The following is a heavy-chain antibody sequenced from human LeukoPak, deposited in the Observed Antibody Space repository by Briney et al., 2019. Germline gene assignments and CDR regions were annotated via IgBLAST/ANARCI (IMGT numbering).Heavy chain of an antibody. Sequence: SSETLSLTCAVYGGSFSGYYWSWIRQPPGKGLEWIGEINHSGSTNYNPSLKSRVTISVDTSKNQFSLKLSSVTAADTAVYYCARRGAGVDYWGQGTLVTVSS. J-gene: IGHJ4*02. CDR3: ARRGAGVDY. CDR2: INHSGST. CDR1: GGSFSGYY. V-gene: IGHV4-34*01. D-gene: IGHD3-10*01.